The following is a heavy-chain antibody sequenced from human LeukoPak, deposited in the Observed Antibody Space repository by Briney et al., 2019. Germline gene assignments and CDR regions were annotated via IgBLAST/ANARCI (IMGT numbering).Heavy chain of an antibody. J-gene: IGHJ5*02. CDR2: ISYDGSDK. Sequence: PGGSLRLSCAASGFTFSSYGMHWVRQAPGKGLEWVAVISYDGSDKYYADSVKGRFTISRDNSKNTLYLQMNSLRAEDTAVYYCAKDLSYKKRGTIFPNWLDPWGQGTLVTVSS. V-gene: IGHV3-30*18. D-gene: IGHD3-3*01. CDR1: GFTFSSYG. CDR3: AKDLSYKKRGTIFPNWLDP.